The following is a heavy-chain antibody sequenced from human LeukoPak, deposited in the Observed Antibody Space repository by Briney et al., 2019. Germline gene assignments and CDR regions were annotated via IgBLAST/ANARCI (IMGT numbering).Heavy chain of an antibody. V-gene: IGHV1-46*03. CDR1: GYGFTSYY. Sequence: ASVKVSCKAFGYGFTSYYIHWVRQAPGRGLEWMGIINPSVGGTTYARKFQGRVTMTRDTSTSTVYMELSGLRSEDTAVYYCARHGSGRYYPAEGRVDYWGQGTLVTVSS. CDR3: ARHGSGRYYPAEGRVDY. CDR2: INPSVGGT. J-gene: IGHJ4*02. D-gene: IGHD3-10*01.